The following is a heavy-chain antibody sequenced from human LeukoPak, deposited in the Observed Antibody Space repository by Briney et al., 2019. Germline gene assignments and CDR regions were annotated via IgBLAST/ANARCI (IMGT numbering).Heavy chain of an antibody. V-gene: IGHV4-59*12. CDR3: ASVSGSRYYYYYYMDV. CDR1: GGSISSYY. Sequence: SETLSLTCTVSGGSISSYYWSWIRRPPGKGLEWIGYIYYSGSTNYNPSLKSRVTISVDTSKNQFSLKLSSVTAADTAVYYCASVSGSRYYYYYYMDVWGKGTTVTISS. D-gene: IGHD3-10*01. CDR2: IYYSGST. J-gene: IGHJ6*03.